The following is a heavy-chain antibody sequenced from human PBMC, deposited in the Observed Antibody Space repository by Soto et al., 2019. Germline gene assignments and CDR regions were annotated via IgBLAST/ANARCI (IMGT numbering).Heavy chain of an antibody. CDR1: GYTFTSYG. J-gene: IGHJ6*02. CDR3: ARDSSGWWVPSSLNYYYYYGMDV. Sequence: ASVKVSCKASGYTFTSYGISWVRQAPGQGLEWMGWISAYNGNTNYAQKLQGRVTMTTDTSTSTAYMELRSLRSDDTAVYYCARDSSGWWVPSSLNYYYYYGMDVWGQGTTVTVSS. D-gene: IGHD6-19*01. CDR2: ISAYNGNT. V-gene: IGHV1-18*01.